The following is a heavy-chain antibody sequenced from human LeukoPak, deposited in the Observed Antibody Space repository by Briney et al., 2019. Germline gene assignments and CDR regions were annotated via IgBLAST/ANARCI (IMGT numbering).Heavy chain of an antibody. CDR1: GYTFTGYY. J-gene: IGHJ6*02. CDR3: ARSSPFYCYGMDV. Sequence: GASVKVSCKASGYTFTGYYMHWVRQAPGQGLEWMGWINPNSGGTNYAQKFQGRVTMTRDTSISTAYMELSRLRSDDTAVYCCARSSPFYCYGMDVWGQGTTVTVSS. V-gene: IGHV1-2*02. CDR2: INPNSGGT.